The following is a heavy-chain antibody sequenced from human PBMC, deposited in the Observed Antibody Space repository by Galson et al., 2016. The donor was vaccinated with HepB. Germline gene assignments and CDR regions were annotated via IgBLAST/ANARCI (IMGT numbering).Heavy chain of an antibody. CDR2: IGSTGANI. CDR3: AKAGTRLNYHHSSGSYFYPEPFDY. Sequence: SLRLSCAASGFIFSRYAMSWVRQAPGKGLEWVSGIGSTGANIYSADAVKGRFSISRDNSKNTLYLQMSGLRAEDTAIYYCAKAGTRLNYHHSSGSYFYPEPFDYWGQGT. V-gene: IGHV3-23*01. J-gene: IGHJ4*02. D-gene: IGHD3-22*01. CDR1: GFIFSRYA.